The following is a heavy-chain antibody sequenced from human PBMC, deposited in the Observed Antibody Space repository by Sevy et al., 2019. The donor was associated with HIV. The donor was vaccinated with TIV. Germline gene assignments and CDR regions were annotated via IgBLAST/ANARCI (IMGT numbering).Heavy chain of an antibody. D-gene: IGHD1-1*01. V-gene: IGHV1-2*02. J-gene: IGHJ6*02. CDR3: ARLTTMPTSDLYGMDV. CDR1: GYTFTDYY. Sequence: ASVKVSCKASGYTFTDYYIHWVRQAPGQGLEWMAWINPNDGVTNYAQRFQGGVTVTRDTSISTAYMELRRPRSDDTAIYYCARLTTMPTSDLYGMDVWGQGTTVTVSS. CDR2: INPNDGVT.